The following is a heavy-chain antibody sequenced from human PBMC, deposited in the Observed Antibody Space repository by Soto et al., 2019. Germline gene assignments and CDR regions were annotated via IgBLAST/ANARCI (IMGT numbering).Heavy chain of an antibody. D-gene: IGHD5-18*01. CDR1: GYSFTSYW. CDR3: ARDPTIQLWPDNWLDP. V-gene: IGHV5-10-1*01. J-gene: IGHJ5*02. Sequence: GESLKISCKGSGYSFTSYWISWVRQMPGKGLEWMGRIDPSDSYTNYSPSFQGHVTISADKSISTAYLQWSSLKASDTAMYYCARDPTIQLWPDNWLDPWGQGTLVTVSS. CDR2: IDPSDSYT.